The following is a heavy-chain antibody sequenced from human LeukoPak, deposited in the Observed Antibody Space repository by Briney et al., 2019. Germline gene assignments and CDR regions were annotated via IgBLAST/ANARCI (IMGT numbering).Heavy chain of an antibody. CDR3: ARHSYYFDY. CDR2: IYYSGST. J-gene: IGHJ4*02. Sequence: SETLSLTCTVSGGSISSSSYYWGWIRQPPGKGLEWIGSIYYSGSTYYNPSLKSRVTISVDTSKNQFSLKLSSVTAAYTAVYYCARHSYYFDYWGQGTLVTVSS. CDR1: GGSISSSSYY. V-gene: IGHV4-39*01.